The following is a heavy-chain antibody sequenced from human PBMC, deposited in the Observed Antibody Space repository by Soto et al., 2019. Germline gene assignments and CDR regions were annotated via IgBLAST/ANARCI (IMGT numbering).Heavy chain of an antibody. V-gene: IGHV4-34*01. Sequence: QVQLQQWGAGLLKPSETLSLTCAVYGGSFCGYYWSWVRQSPGKGLEWIGEINPTGGTNYNPSLKSRVTISVVTSKDQFSLQLSSVTAADTAVYYCARTRATPSSRNLDYWGQGTLVTVSS. D-gene: IGHD6-6*01. J-gene: IGHJ4*02. CDR3: ARTRATPSSRNLDY. CDR2: INPTGGT. CDR1: GGSFCGYY.